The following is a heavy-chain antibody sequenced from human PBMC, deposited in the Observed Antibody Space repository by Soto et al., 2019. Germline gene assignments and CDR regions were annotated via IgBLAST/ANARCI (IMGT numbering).Heavy chain of an antibody. CDR3: AKDQKAMVRGLGLDQYYYAMGV. J-gene: IGHJ6*02. V-gene: IGHV4-59*12. CDR1: GGSISSYY. CDR2: IYYSGST. Sequence: ETLSLTCSVSGGSISSYYWSWIRQPPGKGLEWIGYIYYSGSTNYNPSVKGRFTISRDNSKNTLYVQMNSLRADDTAVYYCAKDQKAMVRGLGLDQYYYAMGVWGQGTTVTVSS. D-gene: IGHD3-10*01.